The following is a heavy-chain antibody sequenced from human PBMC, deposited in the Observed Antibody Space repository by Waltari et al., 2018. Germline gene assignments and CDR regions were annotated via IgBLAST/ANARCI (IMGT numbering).Heavy chain of an antibody. CDR3: VGLEDCSGPGGNCYTSDSFALDV. D-gene: IGHD2-21*01. J-gene: IGHJ6*02. Sequence: QVRLQQWGAGLLQPSETLSLTCAVYGGSFSGYYWGWIRQPPGQGLEWMGEINHGGNTNDSPTLRGRIAMSVDTSKNQFSLVLESLTAADTAVYYCVGLEDCSGPGGNCYTSDSFALDVWGQGTTVTVSS. CDR2: INHGGNT. V-gene: IGHV4-34*02. CDR1: GGSFSGYY.